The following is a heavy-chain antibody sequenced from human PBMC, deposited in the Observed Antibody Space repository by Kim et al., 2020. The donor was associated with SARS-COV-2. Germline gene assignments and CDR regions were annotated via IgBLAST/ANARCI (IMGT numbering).Heavy chain of an antibody. CDR1: GFKFTDYS. CDR3: VRDYEWAFDF. CDR2: IRFIQ. D-gene: IGHD3-9*01. V-gene: IGHV3-48*04. Sequence: GGSLRLSCAASGFKFTDYSFNWVRQAPGKGLEWISYIRFIQDYADSVKGRFTMSRDDATNSVFLQMNDLTVEDTARYFCVRDYEWAFDFWGQGTMVTVSP. J-gene: IGHJ3*01.